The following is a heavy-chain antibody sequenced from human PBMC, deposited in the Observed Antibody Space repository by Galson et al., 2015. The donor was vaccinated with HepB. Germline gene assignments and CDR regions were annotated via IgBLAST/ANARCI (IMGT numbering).Heavy chain of an antibody. Sequence: SVKVSCKASGGTFSSYAISWVRQAPGQGLEWMGGIIPIFGTANYAQKFQGRVTITADESTSTAYMELSSLRSEDTAVYYCASVGYSSGWSDYWGQGTLVTVSS. CDR2: IIPIFGTA. D-gene: IGHD6-19*01. CDR1: GGTFSSYA. V-gene: IGHV1-69*13. J-gene: IGHJ4*02. CDR3: ASVGYSSGWSDY.